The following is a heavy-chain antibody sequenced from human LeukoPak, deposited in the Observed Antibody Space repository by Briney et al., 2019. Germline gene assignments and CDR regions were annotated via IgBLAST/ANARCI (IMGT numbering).Heavy chain of an antibody. J-gene: IGHJ6*02. CDR3: ARDLLFGGSYPSCMDV. CDR2: IYSGGST. V-gene: IGHV3-53*01. CDR1: GFTVSSNY. Sequence: GGSLRLSCAASGFTVSSNYMSSVRQAPGKGLECVSVIYSGGSTYYADSVKGRFTISRDNSKNTLYLQMNSLRAEDTAVYYCARDLLFGGSYPSCMDVWGQGTTVTVSS. D-gene: IGHD1-26*01.